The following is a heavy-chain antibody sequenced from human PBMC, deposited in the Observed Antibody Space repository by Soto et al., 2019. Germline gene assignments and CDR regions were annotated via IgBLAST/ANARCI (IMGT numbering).Heavy chain of an antibody. J-gene: IGHJ6*02. CDR2: ISSSSSTI. D-gene: IGHD4-4*01. Sequence: EVQLVESGGGLVQPGGSLRLSCAASGFTFSSYSMNWVRQAPGKGLEWVSYISSSSSTIYYADSVKGRFTISRDNAKNSLYLQMNSLRDEDTAVYYCAREEATVTSRVGYYYGMDVWGQGTTVTVSS. V-gene: IGHV3-48*02. CDR1: GFTFSSYS. CDR3: AREEATVTSRVGYYYGMDV.